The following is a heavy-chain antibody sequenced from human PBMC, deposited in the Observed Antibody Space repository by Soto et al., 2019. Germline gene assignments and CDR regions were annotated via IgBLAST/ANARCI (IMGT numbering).Heavy chain of an antibody. CDR3: ARVSGPWTSHFDY. D-gene: IGHD1-1*01. CDR1: GFTFSDYY. J-gene: IGHJ4*02. V-gene: IGHV3-11*05. Sequence: QVQLVESGGGLVKPGGSLRLSCAASGFTFSDYYMSWIRQAPGKGLEWVSYISSSSTYTNYADSVKGRFTISRDNAKNSLYLQMNRLRAEDTAVYYCARVSGPWTSHFDYWGQGTLVTVSS. CDR2: ISSSSTYT.